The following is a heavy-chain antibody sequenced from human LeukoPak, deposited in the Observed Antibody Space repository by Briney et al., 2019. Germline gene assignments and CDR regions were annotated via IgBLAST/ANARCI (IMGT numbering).Heavy chain of an antibody. V-gene: IGHV5-51*01. D-gene: IGHD6-13*01. CDR1: GYRFNYYW. CDR3: ARLWGGPSSSWPFDP. CDR2: IYPNDSDT. Sequence: KGGESLKISCQGSGYRFNYYWIGWVRQMPGKGLEWMGIIYPNDSDTKYSPSFQGQVTISADKSINTAYLQWSSLKASDTAMYYCARLWGGPSSSWPFDPWGQGTLVTVSS. J-gene: IGHJ5*02.